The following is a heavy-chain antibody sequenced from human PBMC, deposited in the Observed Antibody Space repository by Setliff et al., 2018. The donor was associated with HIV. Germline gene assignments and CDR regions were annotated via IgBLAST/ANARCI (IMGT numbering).Heavy chain of an antibody. V-gene: IGHV4-59*12. Sequence: PSETLSLTCTVSGGSISSYYWNWIRQPPGKGLGWIGNMFYSGSTYYNPSLKSRVIISVDTSKNHFSLKLASVTAADTAVYYCARGEDNYFYYMDVWGKGTTVTVSS. J-gene: IGHJ6*03. CDR1: GGSISSYY. CDR3: ARGEDNYFYYMDV. CDR2: MFYSGST.